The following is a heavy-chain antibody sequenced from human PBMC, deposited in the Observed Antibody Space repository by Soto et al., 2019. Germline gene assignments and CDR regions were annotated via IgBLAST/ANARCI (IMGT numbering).Heavy chain of an antibody. D-gene: IGHD3-22*01. J-gene: IGHJ4*02. Sequence: EVQLVESGGGLVQPGGSLRLSCAASGFTFSSYWMHWVRQAPGKGLVWVSRINSDGSSTSYADSVKGRFTISRDNAKNTLYLQMNSLRAEDTAVYYCARDLYDYYDSSRYELGYWGQGTLVTVSS. CDR1: GFTFSSYW. CDR3: ARDLYDYYDSSRYELGY. CDR2: INSDGSST. V-gene: IGHV3-74*01.